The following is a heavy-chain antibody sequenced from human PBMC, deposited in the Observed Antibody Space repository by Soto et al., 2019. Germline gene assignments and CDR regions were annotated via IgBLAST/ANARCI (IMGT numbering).Heavy chain of an antibody. CDR3: ARGDATKIVVTTYYAMDV. Sequence: QVQLVQSGAEVKKPGSSVKVSCKASGGSLSNYGISWVRQAPGQGLEWMGAIIPVFGTPNYAQKFQDRVTITADESTTIVYMEVTSLTSEDTAVYYCARGDATKIVVTTYYAMDVWGQGTTVTVSS. CDR2: IIPVFGTP. J-gene: IGHJ6*02. V-gene: IGHV1-69*12. CDR1: GGSLSNYG. D-gene: IGHD3-22*01.